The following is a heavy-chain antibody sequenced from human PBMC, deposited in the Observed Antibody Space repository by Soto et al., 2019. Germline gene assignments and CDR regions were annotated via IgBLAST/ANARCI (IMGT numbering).Heavy chain of an antibody. CDR2: IYHSGST. V-gene: IGHV4-30-2*01. CDR3: AMGPYNWGGYFDL. CDR1: GSSYSWGGYS. D-gene: IGHD3-3*01. Sequence: PSETLSLTSSGSGSSYSWGGYSWSWIRQPPGKGLEWIGYIYHSGSTYYNPSLKSRVTISLDRSKNQFSLKLSSVTAADTAVYYCAMGPYNWGGYFDLWGRGPLVTVSS. J-gene: IGHJ2*01.